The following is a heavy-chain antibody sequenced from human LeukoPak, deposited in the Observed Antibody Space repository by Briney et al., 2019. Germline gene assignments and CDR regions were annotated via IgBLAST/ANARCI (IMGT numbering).Heavy chain of an antibody. D-gene: IGHD3-16*01. CDR2: IYYSGST. Sequence: SETLSLTCTVSGGSISSYYWSWIRQPPGKGLEWIGYIYYSGSTNYNPSLKSRVTISVDTSKNQFSLKLSSATAADTAVYYCARDGAITFGGGDWFDPWGQGTLVTVSS. V-gene: IGHV4-59*01. CDR3: ARDGAITFGGGDWFDP. CDR1: GGSISSYY. J-gene: IGHJ5*02.